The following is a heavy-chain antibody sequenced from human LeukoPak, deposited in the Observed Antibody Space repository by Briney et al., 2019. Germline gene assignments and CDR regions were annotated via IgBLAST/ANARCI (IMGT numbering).Heavy chain of an antibody. V-gene: IGHV3-74*01. D-gene: IGHD3-10*01. CDR3: VVDLSGSADY. J-gene: IGHJ4*02. CDR2: TNEHGTII. Sequence: GVSLRLSCAASGFSFSNYWFHWVRQAPGEGLVWVSRTNEHGTIINYADSVKGRFTISRDNAKNTLYLQMNSLRTEDSALYYCVVDLSGSADYWGQGTLVTVSS. CDR1: GFSFSNYW.